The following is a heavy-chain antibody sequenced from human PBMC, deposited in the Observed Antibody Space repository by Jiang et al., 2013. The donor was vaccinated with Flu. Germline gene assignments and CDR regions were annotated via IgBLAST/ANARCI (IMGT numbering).Heavy chain of an antibody. J-gene: IGHJ5*02. CDR3: ARENYDSSGYSWFDP. CDR2: IYYSGST. CDR1: GGSISSYY. D-gene: IGHD3-22*01. Sequence: GLVKPSETLSLTCTVSGGSISSYYWSWIRQPPGKGLEWIGYIYYSGSTNYNPSLKSRVTISVDTSKNQFSLKLSSVTAADTAVYYCARENYDSSGYSWFDPWGQGTLVTVSS. V-gene: IGHV4-59*01.